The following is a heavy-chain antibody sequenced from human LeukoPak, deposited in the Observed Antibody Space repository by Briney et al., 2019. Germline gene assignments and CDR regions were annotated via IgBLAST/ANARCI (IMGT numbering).Heavy chain of an antibody. V-gene: IGHV6-1*01. Sequence: LSQTLSLTCAISGDSVSSNSAAWNWIRQSPSRGLEWLGRTYYRSKWYNDYAVSVKSRITINPDTSKNQFSLKLSSVTAADTAVYYCARVGRSTHYYYYYGMDVWGQGTTVTVSS. CDR2: TYYRSKWYN. J-gene: IGHJ6*02. D-gene: IGHD1-1*01. CDR3: ARVGRSTHYYYYYGMDV. CDR1: GDSVSSNSAA.